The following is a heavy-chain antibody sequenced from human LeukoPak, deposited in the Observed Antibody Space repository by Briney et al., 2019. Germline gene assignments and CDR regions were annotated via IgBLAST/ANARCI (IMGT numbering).Heavy chain of an antibody. CDR3: AKALEVTAIFDY. D-gene: IGHD2-21*02. V-gene: IGHV3-23*01. Sequence: GGSLRLSCAASGFTFSSYAMSWVRQAPGKGLEWFSAISGSGGSTYYADSVKGRFTISRDNSKNMLYLQMNSLRAEDTAVYYCAKALEVTAIFDYWGQGTLVTVSS. CDR1: GFTFSSYA. J-gene: IGHJ4*02. CDR2: ISGSGGST.